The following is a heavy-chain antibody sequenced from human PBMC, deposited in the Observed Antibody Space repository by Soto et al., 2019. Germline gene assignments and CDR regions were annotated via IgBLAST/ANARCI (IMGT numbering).Heavy chain of an antibody. J-gene: IGHJ5*02. Sequence: TVGGALQATGQGIERMGRIIPILGIANYAQKFQGRVTITADKSTSTAYMELSSLRSEDTAVYYCASRIMITFGEITPEDNWFDPWGQGTLVTVSA. CDR1: T. CDR2: IIPILGIA. V-gene: IGHV1-69*02. D-gene: IGHD3-16*01. CDR3: ASRIMITFGEITPEDNWFDP.